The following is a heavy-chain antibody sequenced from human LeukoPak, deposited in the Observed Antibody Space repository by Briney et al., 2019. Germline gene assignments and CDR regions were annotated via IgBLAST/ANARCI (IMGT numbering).Heavy chain of an antibody. J-gene: IGHJ4*02. V-gene: IGHV3-64*01. D-gene: IGHD6-19*01. CDR1: GFSFSAYI. Sequence: GGSLRLSCVASGFSFSAYIMHWVRQAPGRGLEYVSAIRSDGSSTFYPNSVKGRFTISRDNSKSTLYLQMGSLRAEDTAVYYCTRRYGGHSGWAGYHDSWGQGTLVAVSS. CDR2: IRSDGSST. CDR3: TRRYGGHSGWAGYHDS.